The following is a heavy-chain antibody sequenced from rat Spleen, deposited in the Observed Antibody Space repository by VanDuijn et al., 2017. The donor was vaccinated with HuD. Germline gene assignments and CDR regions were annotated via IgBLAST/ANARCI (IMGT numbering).Heavy chain of an antibody. J-gene: IGHJ2*01. CDR3: ARSVFDY. CDR2: ISHDGSST. CDR1: GFTFSDNY. Sequence: EVQLVESDGGLVQPGRSLKLSCAVSGFTFSDNYMAWVRQAPTKGLEWVATISHDGSSTYYRDSVKGRFTISRDNAKSTLYLQMDSLKSEDTATYYCARSVFDYWGQGVMVTVSS. V-gene: IGHV5-29*01.